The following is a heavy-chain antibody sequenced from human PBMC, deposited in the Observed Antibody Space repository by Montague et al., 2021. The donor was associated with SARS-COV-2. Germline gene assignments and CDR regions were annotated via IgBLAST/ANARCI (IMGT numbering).Heavy chain of an antibody. CDR1: GDSISSSSYN. J-gene: IGHJ4*02. D-gene: IGHD1-1*01. CDR3: TRHVHMTWPEPSPGFDY. V-gene: IGHV4-39*01. Sequence: SETLSLTCTVSGDSISSSSYNWCWIRQPPGKGLDWIGSVHYNGRTYYNPSLKSRVTIYVDTSKNRISLRLSSVTAADTAVYYSTRHVHMTWPEPSPGFDYWGQGTLVTVSS. CDR2: VHYNGRT.